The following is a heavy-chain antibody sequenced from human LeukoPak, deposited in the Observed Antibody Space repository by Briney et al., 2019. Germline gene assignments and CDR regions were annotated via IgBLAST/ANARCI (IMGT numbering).Heavy chain of an antibody. CDR3: ARERAVVVVAATPLDKWFDP. D-gene: IGHD2-15*01. CDR1: GYTFTNYG. V-gene: IGHV1-18*01. Sequence: ASVKVSCKASGYTFTNYGISWVRQAPGQGLEWMGWISANNGNTNYAQKVQGRVTMTTDTSTSTAYMELRSLRADDTAVYSCARERAVVVVAATPLDKWFDPWGQGTLVTVSS. J-gene: IGHJ5*02. CDR2: ISANNGNT.